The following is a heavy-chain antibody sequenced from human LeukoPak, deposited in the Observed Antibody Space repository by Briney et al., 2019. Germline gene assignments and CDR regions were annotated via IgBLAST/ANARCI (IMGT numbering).Heavy chain of an antibody. CDR3: AVGSSGFSDAFDF. V-gene: IGHV3-21*01. J-gene: IGHJ3*01. CDR1: GITFSNYS. Sequence: PGGSLRLSCAASGITFSNYSMNWVLQAPGKGLEWVSSISSSSVYIYYADSVKGRFTISRDNAKNSLYLQMNSLRAEDTAVYYCAVGSSGFSDAFDFWGQGTMVTVSS. D-gene: IGHD3-22*01. CDR2: ISSSSVYI.